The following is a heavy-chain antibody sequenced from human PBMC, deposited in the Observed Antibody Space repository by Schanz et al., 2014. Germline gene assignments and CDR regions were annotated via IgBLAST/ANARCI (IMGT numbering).Heavy chain of an antibody. CDR3: ARGGGPEDVFDI. CDR2: ISPYTGNT. CDR1: GYTFSDYG. Sequence: QVQLVQSGAEVKKPGASVKVSCKASGYTFSDYGITWVRQAPGQGLEWVGWISPYTGNTHYFDKMEGRVTMTTDTSTSTAYMELSSLRSDDTAVYYCARGGGPEDVFDIWGQGTILTVSS. D-gene: IGHD5-12*01. V-gene: IGHV1-18*01. J-gene: IGHJ3*02.